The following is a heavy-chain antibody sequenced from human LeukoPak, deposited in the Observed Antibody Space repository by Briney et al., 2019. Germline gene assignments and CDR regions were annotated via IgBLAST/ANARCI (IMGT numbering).Heavy chain of an antibody. Sequence: SETLSLTCSVSDVSISSDHWWNWVRQPPGKGLEWIGEIYHSGSTNYNPSLKSRVTISLDKSKNQFSLKLNSVTAADTAMYYCVADYGGNSAYDYWGQGTLVTVSS. V-gene: IGHV4-4*02. J-gene: IGHJ4*02. CDR1: DVSISSDHW. CDR2: IYHSGST. D-gene: IGHD4-23*01. CDR3: VADYGGNSAYDY.